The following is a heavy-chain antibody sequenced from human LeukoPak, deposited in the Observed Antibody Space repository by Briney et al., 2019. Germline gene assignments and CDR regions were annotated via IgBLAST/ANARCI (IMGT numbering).Heavy chain of an antibody. CDR3: ARVGEEKGYYYDSSGYYFDY. Sequence: GSLRPPCAAPGFTLQRQGLPLVRQAPGQGPEWVAVISYGGSNKYYADSVKGRFTISRDNSKNTLYLQMNSLRAEDTAVYYCARVGEEKGYYYDSSGYYFDYWGQGTLVTVSS. D-gene: IGHD3-22*01. CDR2: ISYGGSNK. J-gene: IGHJ4*02. CDR1: GFTLQRQG. V-gene: IGHV3-30*03.